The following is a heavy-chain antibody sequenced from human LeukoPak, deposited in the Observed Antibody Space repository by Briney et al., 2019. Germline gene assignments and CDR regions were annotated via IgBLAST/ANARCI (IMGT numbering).Heavy chain of an antibody. V-gene: IGHV1-8*02. CDR3: ARGRRGSQGLVRGVFND. Sequence: ASVKVSCKASGYTFTSYGISWVRQATGQGLEWMGWMNPNSGNTGYAQQFQGRVTMTRNTSISTAYTELSSLRSEDTAVYYCARGRRGSQGLVRGVFNDWGQGTLATVSS. D-gene: IGHD3-10*01. CDR2: MNPNSGNT. J-gene: IGHJ4*02. CDR1: GYTFTSYG.